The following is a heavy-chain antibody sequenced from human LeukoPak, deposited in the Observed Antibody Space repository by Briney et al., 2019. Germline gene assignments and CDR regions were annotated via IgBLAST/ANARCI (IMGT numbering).Heavy chain of an antibody. CDR2: IYYSGST. D-gene: IGHD6-19*01. V-gene: IGHV4-39*01. CDR1: GGSISSSSYY. Sequence: SETLSLTCTVSGGSISSSSYYWGWIRQPPGKGLEWIGSIYYSGSTYYNPSLKSRVTISVDTSKNQFSLKLSSVTAADTAVYYCARHVSGFSSGWLGYYYYYMDVWGKGTTVTVSS. CDR3: ARHVSGFSSGWLGYYYYYMDV. J-gene: IGHJ6*03.